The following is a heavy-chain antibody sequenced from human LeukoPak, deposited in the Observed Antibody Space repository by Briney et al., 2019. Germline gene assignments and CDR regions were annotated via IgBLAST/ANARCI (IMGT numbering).Heavy chain of an antibody. J-gene: IGHJ4*02. CDR2: ISSSSSTI. CDR3: AGHIAVAFYYFDY. V-gene: IGHV3-48*01. D-gene: IGHD6-19*01. CDR1: GFTFSSYS. Sequence: GGSLRLSCAASGFTFSSYSINWVRQAPGRGLEWVSYISSSSSTIYYADSVKGRFTISRDNAKNSLYLQMNSLRAEDTAVYYCAGHIAVAFYYFDYWGQGTLVTVSS.